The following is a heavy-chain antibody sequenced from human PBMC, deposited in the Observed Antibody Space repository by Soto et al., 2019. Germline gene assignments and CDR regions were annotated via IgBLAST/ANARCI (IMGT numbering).Heavy chain of an antibody. V-gene: IGHV3-23*01. CDR3: AKNQGVELVPLATVDWFDP. CDR1: GFIFENFG. J-gene: IGHJ5*02. Sequence: PGGSRRLSWAASGFIFENFGMSWVRQAPGKGLEWISSISGSGFNKYYADSVKGRFTISRDNSKSTVYLELNNLSAEDTAVYHCAKNQGVELVPLATVDWFDPWGQGSAVTVSS. D-gene: IGHD1-26*01. CDR2: ISGSGFNK.